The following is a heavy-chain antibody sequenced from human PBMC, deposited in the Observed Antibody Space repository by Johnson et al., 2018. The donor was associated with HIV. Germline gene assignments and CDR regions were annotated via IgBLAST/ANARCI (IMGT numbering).Heavy chain of an antibody. CDR2: IYSGGST. CDR1: GFTVSSNY. CDR3: ARGSGGIVGAQDI. Sequence: VQLVESGGGLVQPGGSLRLSCAASGFTVSSNYMSWVRHAPGKGLEWVSVIYSGGSTYYADSVKGRFTISRDNSKNTLYLQMNSLRADDTAVYYCARGSGGIVGAQDIWGQGTMVTVSS. D-gene: IGHD1-26*01. J-gene: IGHJ3*02. V-gene: IGHV3-66*02.